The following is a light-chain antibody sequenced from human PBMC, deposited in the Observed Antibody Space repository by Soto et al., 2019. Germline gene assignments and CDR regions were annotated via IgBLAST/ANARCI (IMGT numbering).Light chain of an antibody. J-gene: IGKJ1*01. Sequence: EIVLTQSPGTLSVSPGERATLSCRASQTISSNNLAWYQQKPGQAPSLLIYGTSRRATGIPDRFSGSGSGTDFTLTISRLEPEESAIYYGQQYGSWTFDQGTKVEI. V-gene: IGKV3-20*01. CDR1: QTISSNN. CDR2: GTS. CDR3: QQYGSWT.